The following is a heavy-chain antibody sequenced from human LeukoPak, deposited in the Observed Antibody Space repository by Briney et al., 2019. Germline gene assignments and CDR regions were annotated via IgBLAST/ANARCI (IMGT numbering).Heavy chain of an antibody. CDR3: AKSNGYDLVDI. V-gene: IGHV4-34*12. J-gene: IGHJ3*02. CDR2: IFNSGST. Sequence: SETLSLTCAVYGGSFSGYYWGWLRQPPGKGPEWIGYIFNSGSTYYNPSLRSRVTISLDTSRNQFSLKLNSVTAADTAVYYCAKSNGYDLVDIWGQGTMVTVSS. CDR1: GGSFSGYY. D-gene: IGHD3/OR15-3a*01.